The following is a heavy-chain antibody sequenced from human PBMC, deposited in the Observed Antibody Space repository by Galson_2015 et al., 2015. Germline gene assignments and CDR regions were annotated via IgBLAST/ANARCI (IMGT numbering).Heavy chain of an antibody. Sequence: SLRLSCAASGFTFSSYGMHWVRQAPGKGLEWVAVIWYDGSNKYYADSVKGRFTISRDNSKNTLYLQMNSLRAEDTAVYYCARDPYYDGGFDYWGQGTLVTVSS. CDR2: IWYDGSNK. CDR1: GFTFSSYG. CDR3: ARDPYYDGGFDY. V-gene: IGHV3-33*01. J-gene: IGHJ4*02. D-gene: IGHD3-22*01.